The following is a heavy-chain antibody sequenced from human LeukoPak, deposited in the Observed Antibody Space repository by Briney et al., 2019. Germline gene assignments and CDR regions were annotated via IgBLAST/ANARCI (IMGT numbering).Heavy chain of an antibody. Sequence: SVKVSCKASGGTFSSYAISWVRQAPGQGLEWMGRIIPIFGTANYAQKFQGRVMITADKSTSTAYMELSSLRSEDTAVYYCAYSGSYWAPPYWGQGTLVTVSS. CDR3: AYSGSYWAPPY. V-gene: IGHV1-69*06. CDR1: GGTFSSYA. J-gene: IGHJ4*02. D-gene: IGHD1-26*01. CDR2: IIPIFGTA.